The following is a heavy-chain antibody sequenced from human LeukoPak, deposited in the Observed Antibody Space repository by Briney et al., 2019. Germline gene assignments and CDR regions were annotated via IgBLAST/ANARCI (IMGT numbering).Heavy chain of an antibody. V-gene: IGHV1-18*01. CDR2: ISAYNGNT. Sequence: GASVKVSCKASGYTFTSYGISWVRQAPGQGLEWMGWISAYNGNTNYAQKLQGRVTMTTDTSTSTAYMELRSLRSDDTAVYYCARNLGYSYGYYYYYYMDVWGKGTTVTVSS. CDR3: ARNLGYSYGYYYYYYMDV. D-gene: IGHD5-18*01. J-gene: IGHJ6*03. CDR1: GYTFTSYG.